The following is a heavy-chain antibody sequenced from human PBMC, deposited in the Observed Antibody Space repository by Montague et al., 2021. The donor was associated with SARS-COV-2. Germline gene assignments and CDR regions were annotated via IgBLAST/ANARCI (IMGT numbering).Heavy chain of an antibody. CDR2: IYYSGXT. J-gene: IGHJ6*02. D-gene: IGHD6-19*01. CDR3: ARGGSYSSGWYGVDYYYGMDV. CDR1: GGSISSGGYY. V-gene: IGHV4-31*03. Sequence: TLSLTCTVSGGSISSGGYYSSWIRQHPGKGLEWIGYIYYSGXTXYXXXXKXRVTISVDTSKNQFSLKLSSVTAADTAVYYCARGGSYSSGWYGVDYYYGMDVWGQGTTVTVSS.